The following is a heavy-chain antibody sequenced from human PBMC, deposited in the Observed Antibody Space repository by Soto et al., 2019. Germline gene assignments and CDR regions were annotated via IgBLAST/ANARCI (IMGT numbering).Heavy chain of an antibody. D-gene: IGHD3-3*01. CDR2: INHSGST. J-gene: IGHJ5*02. CDR3: ASRTFLRFLDSLYDPNNWFDP. CDR1: GGSFSGYY. V-gene: IGHV4-34*01. Sequence: PSETLSLTCAVYGGSFSGYYWSWIRQPPGKGLEWIGEINHSGSTNYNPSLKSRVTISVDTSKNQFSLKLSSVTAADTAVYYCASRTFLRFLDSLYDPNNWFDPWGQGTLVTVSS.